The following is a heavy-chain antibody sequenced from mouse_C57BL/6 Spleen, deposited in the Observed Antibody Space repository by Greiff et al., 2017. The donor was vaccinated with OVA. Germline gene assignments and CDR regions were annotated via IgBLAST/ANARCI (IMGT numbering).Heavy chain of an antibody. CDR2: IYPRSGNT. V-gene: IGHV1-81*01. D-gene: IGHD1-1*01. Sequence: VKLVESGAELARPGASVKLSCKASGYTFTSYGISWVKQRTGQGLEWIGEIYPRSGNTYYNEKFKGKATLTADKSSSTAYMELRSLTSEDSAVYFCARLRDYGSSYDYWGQGTTLTVSS. CDR1: GYTFTSYG. J-gene: IGHJ2*01. CDR3: ARLRDYGSSYDY.